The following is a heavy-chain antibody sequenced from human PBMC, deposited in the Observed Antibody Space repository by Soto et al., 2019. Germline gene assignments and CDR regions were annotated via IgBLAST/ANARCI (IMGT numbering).Heavy chain of an antibody. J-gene: IGHJ4*02. Sequence: GGSLRLSCAASGFTFSRHGTHWVRQAPGKGLEWVAVISDDGRKINYADSVKGRFTISRDNSKNTLYLKMNSLKVEDTAVYYCARDSRQWALDYWGQGTLVTVSS. CDR2: ISDDGRKI. CDR1: GFTFSRHG. D-gene: IGHD2-8*01. CDR3: ARDSRQWALDY. V-gene: IGHV3-30*03.